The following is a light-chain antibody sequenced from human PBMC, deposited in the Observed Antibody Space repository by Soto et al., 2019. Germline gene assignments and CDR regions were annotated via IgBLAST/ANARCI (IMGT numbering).Light chain of an antibody. Sequence: EIVLTQSPGTLSLSPGERATLSCRASQRLSSNYLAWYQQRPGQALRLLIYGASSRATGLPDRFSGSGSGTDFTLTISRLEPEDFAVYYCQQYGSSVRTFGQGTKLEIK. J-gene: IGKJ2*01. CDR2: GAS. V-gene: IGKV3-20*01. CDR1: QRLSSNY. CDR3: QQYGSSVRT.